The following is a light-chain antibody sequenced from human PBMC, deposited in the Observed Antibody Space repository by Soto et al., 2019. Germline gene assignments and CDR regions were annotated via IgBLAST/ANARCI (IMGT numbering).Light chain of an antibody. CDR2: AAS. J-gene: IGKJ1*01. CDR1: PGISSY. CDR3: QQYYSYPRT. Sequence: AIRMTQSPSSFSASTGDRVTITCRASPGISSYLAWYQQKPGKAPNLLIYAASTLQSGVPSRFSGSGSGTEFTLTISCLQSEDFATYYCQQYYSYPRTFGQGTKVEIK. V-gene: IGKV1-8*01.